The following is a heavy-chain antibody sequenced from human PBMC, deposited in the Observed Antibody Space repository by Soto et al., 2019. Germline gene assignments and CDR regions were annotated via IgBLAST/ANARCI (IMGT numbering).Heavy chain of an antibody. D-gene: IGHD6-19*01. CDR3: ARDSQIPEGIAVARELDLGYFDY. Sequence: QVQLAESGGGVVQPGRSLRLSCAASGFTFSSYGMHWVRQAPGKGLEWVAVIWYDGSNKYYADSVKGRFTISRDNSKNTLYLQMNSLRAEDTAVYYCARDSQIPEGIAVARELDLGYFDYWGQGTLVTVSS. J-gene: IGHJ4*02. CDR2: IWYDGSNK. V-gene: IGHV3-33*01. CDR1: GFTFSSYG.